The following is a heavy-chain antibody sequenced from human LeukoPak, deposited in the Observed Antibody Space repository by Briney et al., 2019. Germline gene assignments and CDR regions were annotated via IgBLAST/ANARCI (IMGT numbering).Heavy chain of an antibody. CDR3: ASTNDSSGHDAFDI. V-gene: IGHV1-69*05. Sequence: ASVKVSCKASGGTFSSYAISWVRQAPGQGLEWMGGIIPIFGTANYAQKFQGRVTITMDESTSTAYMELSSLRSEDTAVYYCASTNDSSGHDAFDIWGQGTMVTVSS. D-gene: IGHD3-22*01. CDR2: IIPIFGTA. CDR1: GGTFSSYA. J-gene: IGHJ3*02.